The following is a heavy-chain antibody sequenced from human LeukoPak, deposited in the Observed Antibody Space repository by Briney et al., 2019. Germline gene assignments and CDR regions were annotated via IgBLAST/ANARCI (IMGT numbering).Heavy chain of an antibody. CDR2: IYYSGST. J-gene: IGHJ4*02. CDR1: GGSISSGGYY. D-gene: IGHD6-13*01. CDR3: ARVNEAAADNRNIIDY. V-gene: IGHV4-31*03. Sequence: SETLSLTCTVSGGSISSGGYYWSWIRQHPGKGLEWIGYIYYSGSTYYNPSLKSRVTISVDTSKNQFSLKLSSVTAEDTAVYYCARVNEAAADNRNIIDYWGQGTLVTVSS.